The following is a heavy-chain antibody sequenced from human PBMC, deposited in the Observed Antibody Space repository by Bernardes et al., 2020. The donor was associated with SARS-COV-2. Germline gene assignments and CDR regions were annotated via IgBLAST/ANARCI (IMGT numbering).Heavy chain of an antibody. CDR2: MTPTSGNT. V-gene: IGHV1-8*01. CDR1: GYTFTSYE. Sequence: ASVKVSCKASGYTFTSYEINWVRQASGQGLQWMGWMTPTSGNTGYAQKFQGRVTMTRNTSISTAYMELSSLRSEDTAVYYCARKSIGRDYGRDVWGQGTTVTVSS. J-gene: IGHJ6*02. D-gene: IGHD6-6*01. CDR3: ARKSIGRDYGRDV.